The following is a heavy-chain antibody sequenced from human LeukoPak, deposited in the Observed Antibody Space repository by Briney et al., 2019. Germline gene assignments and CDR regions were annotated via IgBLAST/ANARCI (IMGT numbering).Heavy chain of an antibody. CDR1: GFTFSSYA. V-gene: IGHV3-23*01. J-gene: IGHJ4*02. CDR3: AKSHISRYPLQYYFDL. D-gene: IGHD2-15*01. CDR2: ISVTGDIT. Sequence: PGGSLRLSCAASGFTFSSYAMSWLRQTPQKGLQWVSGISVTGDITYYADSVKGRFTIARDNSRTTLYLQLNSLRADDTAVYYCAKSHISRYPLQYYFDLWGQGALVIVSS.